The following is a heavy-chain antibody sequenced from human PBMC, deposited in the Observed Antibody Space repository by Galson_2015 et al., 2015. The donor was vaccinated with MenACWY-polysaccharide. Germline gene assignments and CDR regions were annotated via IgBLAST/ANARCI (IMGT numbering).Heavy chain of an antibody. V-gene: IGHV3-53*01. J-gene: IGHJ4*02. CDR3: TREVYSRGWFHY. CDR1: GFTFDNYQ. Sequence: SLRLSCAASGFTFDNYQMNWVRQAPGKGLEWVSVIYDNGNTFYADSVKGRFTISRHDSEDTLYLLMNSLSADDTAVYFCTREVYSRGWFHYWGQGTLVTVSS. D-gene: IGHD4-11*01. CDR2: IYDNGNT.